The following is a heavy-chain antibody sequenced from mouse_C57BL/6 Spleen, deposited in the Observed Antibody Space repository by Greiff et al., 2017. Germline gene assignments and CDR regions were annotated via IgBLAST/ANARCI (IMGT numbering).Heavy chain of an antibody. CDR1: GFNIKDDY. D-gene: IGHD2-1*01. CDR2: IDPENGDT. J-gene: IGHJ3*01. Sequence: VQLKESGAELVRPGASVKLSCTASGFNIKDDYMHWVKQRPEQGLEWIGWIDPENGDTEYASKFQGKATITADTSSNTAYLQRSSLTSEDSAVYYCVYYCKGALAYGGQGTLVTVSA. V-gene: IGHV14-4*01. CDR3: VYYCKGALAY.